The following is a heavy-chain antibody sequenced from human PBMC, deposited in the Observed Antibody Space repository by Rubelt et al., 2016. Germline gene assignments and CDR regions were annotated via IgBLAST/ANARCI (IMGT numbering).Heavy chain of an antibody. J-gene: IGHJ4*02. V-gene: IGHV4-34*01. D-gene: IGHD6-19*01. CDR3: ARERGEKGLPQGNRRGLAVAD. CDR2: INHSGST. CDR1: GGSFSGYY. Sequence: QVQLQQWGAGLLKPSETLSLTCAVYGGSFSGYYWSWIRQPPGKGLEWIGEINHSGSTNYNPSLKSRVTISVDTSKNQFSLRLGSVTAADTAVYYCARERGEKGLPQGNRRGLAVADWGQGTLVTVSS.